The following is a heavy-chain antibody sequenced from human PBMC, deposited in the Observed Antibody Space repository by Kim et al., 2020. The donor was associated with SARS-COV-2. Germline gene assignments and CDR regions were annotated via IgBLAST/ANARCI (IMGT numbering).Heavy chain of an antibody. CDR3: ARRTGYYYMDV. Sequence: GGSLRLSCVASGFTFSDFYMSWIRQAPGKGLEWVSYISTRDNTISYADSVKGRFSISRDNAKNSLFLQMNSLRAEDTAVYYCARRTGYYYMDVWGKGTAV. J-gene: IGHJ6*03. CDR2: ISTRDNTI. V-gene: IGHV3-11*01. CDR1: GFTFSDFY. D-gene: IGHD3-9*01.